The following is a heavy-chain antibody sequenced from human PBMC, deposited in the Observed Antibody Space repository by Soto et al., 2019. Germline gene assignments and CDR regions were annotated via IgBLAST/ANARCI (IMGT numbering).Heavy chain of an antibody. V-gene: IGHV3-23*01. CDR1: GFTFGSYA. CDR2: ISGSGRTT. J-gene: IGHJ6*03. CDR3: AKFRGPSYSYYSMDV. Sequence: EVQLLESGGGLVQPGGSLRLSCAASGFTFGSYAMNWLRQAPGRGLECVSFISGSGRTTYYADSVKGRFTVSRDNSKITLYLQMNRLRAEDTALYYSAKFRGPSYSYYSMDVWGKGTTGTVSS. D-gene: IGHD3-16*01.